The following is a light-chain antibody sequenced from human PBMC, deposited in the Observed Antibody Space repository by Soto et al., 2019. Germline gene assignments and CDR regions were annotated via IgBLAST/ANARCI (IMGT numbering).Light chain of an antibody. Sequence: EIVLTQSPATVSLSPGERATLSCRVSQSVSSYLAWYQQKPGQAPRLLIYDASNKATGIPARFSGSGSGTDFDLTISSQEPENFAVYYCQQRSNWPYTFGQGTKLEIK. J-gene: IGKJ2*01. CDR3: QQRSNWPYT. CDR1: QSVSSY. V-gene: IGKV3-11*01. CDR2: DAS.